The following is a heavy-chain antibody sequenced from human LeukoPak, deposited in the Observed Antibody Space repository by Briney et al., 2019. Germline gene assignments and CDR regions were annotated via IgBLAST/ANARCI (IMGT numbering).Heavy chain of an antibody. J-gene: IGHJ4*02. CDR1: GFTFSTNN. CDR3: SRHLGLPQRMGLDY. V-gene: IGHV3-21*01. CDR2: ISSSSSYI. D-gene: IGHD5-18*01. Sequence: GGSLRLSCAASGFTFSTNNVNWVRQAQGRGLECVSSISSSSSYIYYADSVKGRFTISRDNAKNSLYLQMNSLRAEDTAVYYCSRHLGLPQRMGLDYWGQGTLVTVSS.